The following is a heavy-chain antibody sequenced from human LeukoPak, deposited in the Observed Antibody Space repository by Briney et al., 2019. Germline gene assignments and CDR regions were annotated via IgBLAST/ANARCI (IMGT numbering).Heavy chain of an antibody. V-gene: IGHV4-59*01. J-gene: IGHJ4*02. D-gene: IGHD3-10*01. CDR3: AKGFYGSGRVPLLDY. CDR1: GGSISSYY. Sequence: SEALSLTCTVSGGSISSYYWSWIRQPPGKGLEWIGYIYYSGSTNYKPSLKSRVTISVDTSKNQFSLKLSSVTAADTAVYYCAKGFYGSGRVPLLDYWGQGTLVTVSS. CDR2: IYYSGST.